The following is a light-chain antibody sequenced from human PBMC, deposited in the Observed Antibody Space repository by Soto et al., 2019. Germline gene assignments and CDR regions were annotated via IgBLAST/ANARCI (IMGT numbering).Light chain of an antibody. CDR1: QYINTR. CDR2: QTS. J-gene: IGKJ5*01. CDR3: QQYGSSPIT. V-gene: IGKV3-20*01. Sequence: LKPSLVTLSSFPGERVTLSCMASQYINTRLAWYQHRPGQAPRLLIYQTSLRAAGIPARFSASGSGTDFTLTISDVQPEDFAVYYCQQYGSSPITFGQGTRLEIK.